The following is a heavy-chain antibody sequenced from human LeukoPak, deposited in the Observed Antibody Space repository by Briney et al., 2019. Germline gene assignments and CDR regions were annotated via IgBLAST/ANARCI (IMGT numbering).Heavy chain of an antibody. CDR3: AKVVLLWSGELLGDDY. D-gene: IGHD3-10*01. V-gene: IGHV3-23*01. Sequence: GGSLRLSCAASGFTFSSYAMSWVRQAPGKGLEWVSAISGSGGSTYYADSVKGRFTISRDNSKNTLYLQMNSLRAEDTAVYYCAKVVLLWSGELLGDDYWGQGTLVTVSS. J-gene: IGHJ4*02. CDR2: ISGSGGST. CDR1: GFTFSSYA.